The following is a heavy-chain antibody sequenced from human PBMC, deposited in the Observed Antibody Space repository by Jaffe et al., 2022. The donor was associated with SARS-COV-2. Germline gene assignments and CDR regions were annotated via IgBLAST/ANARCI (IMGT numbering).Heavy chain of an antibody. CDR2: IDGVGSGI. V-gene: IGHV3-74*01. Sequence: EVQLVESGGGLVQPGGSLRLSCAASGFTFSSHWMHWVRQGPGKGLVWVSRIDGVGSGITYTDSVKGRFTISRDNAKNTLYLEMNSLRVDDTAVYYCARGIAAAGNPNWFDPWGQGTLVTVSS. D-gene: IGHD6-13*01. CDR1: GFTFSSHW. J-gene: IGHJ5*02. CDR3: ARGIAAAGNPNWFDP.